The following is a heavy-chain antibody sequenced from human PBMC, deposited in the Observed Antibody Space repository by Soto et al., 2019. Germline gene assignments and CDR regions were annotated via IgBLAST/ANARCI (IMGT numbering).Heavy chain of an antibody. CDR3: SRHEDGDFGVGWFFDL. CDR2: IYYSGTT. CDR1: GVPISSSSHY. D-gene: IGHD4-17*01. J-gene: IGHJ2*01. Sequence: QMQLQESGPGLVKPSETLSLTCTVSGVPISSSSHYWGWIRQPPGKGLEWIGSIYYSGTTDYNPSRKSRVTISVDTAKYSFSLQFNSVTAADTAVYYCSRHEDGDFGVGWFFDLWGRGTLVSVSS. V-gene: IGHV4-39*01.